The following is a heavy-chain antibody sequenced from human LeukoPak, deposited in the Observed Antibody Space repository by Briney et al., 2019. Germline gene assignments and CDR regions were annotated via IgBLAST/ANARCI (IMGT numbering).Heavy chain of an antibody. CDR1: GYSFTSHW. V-gene: IGHV5-10-1*01. CDR2: IDPTDSYI. CDR3: ARPGSGTIGIDY. J-gene: IGHJ4*02. D-gene: IGHD3-10*01. Sequence: PGESLKISCKGSGYSFTSHWISWVRQMPGKGLEWMGRIDPTDSYIDYSPSFQGHVTISADKSISTAYLQWSSLKASDTAMYYCARPGSGTIGIDYWGQGTLVTVSS.